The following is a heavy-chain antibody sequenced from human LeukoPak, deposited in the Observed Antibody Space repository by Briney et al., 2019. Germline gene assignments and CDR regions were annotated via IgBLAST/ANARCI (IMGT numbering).Heavy chain of an antibody. J-gene: IGHJ5*02. CDR1: GGSISSYY. CDR3: ARLGGPRYPRVYSGYDSTGSWFDP. V-gene: IGHV4-59*08. D-gene: IGHD5-12*01. Sequence: SETLSLTCTVSGGSISSYYWSWIRQPPGKGLEWIGYIYYSGSTNYDPSLKSRVTISVDTSKNQFSLKLSSVTAADTAVYYCARLGGPRYPRVYSGYDSTGSWFDPWGQGTLVTVSS. CDR2: IYYSGST.